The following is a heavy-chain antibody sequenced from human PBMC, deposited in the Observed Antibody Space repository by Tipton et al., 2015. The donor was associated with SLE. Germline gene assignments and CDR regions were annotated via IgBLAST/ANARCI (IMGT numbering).Heavy chain of an antibody. V-gene: IGHV3-30*02. J-gene: IGHJ4*02. CDR3: AKDPLSGDEGGCFDY. CDR2: IRYDGSNK. Sequence: SLRLSCAASRFTFSSYGMYWVRQAPGKGLEWVAFIRYDGSNKYYGDSVKGRFTVSRDNSKNTLYLQMNSLRTEDTAVYYCAKDPLSGDEGGCFDYWGQGTLVPVSS. CDR1: RFTFSSYG. D-gene: IGHD7-27*01.